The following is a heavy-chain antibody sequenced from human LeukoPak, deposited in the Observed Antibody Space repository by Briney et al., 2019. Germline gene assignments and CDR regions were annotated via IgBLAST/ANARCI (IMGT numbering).Heavy chain of an antibody. V-gene: IGHV4-39*01. CDR3: ATTYSYTSGGYDY. Sequence: SETLSLTCTVSGGSISSSSYYWGWIRQPPGKGLEWIGSIYYSGSTYYNPSLKSRVTISVDTSKNQFSLKLSSVTAADTAVYYCATTYSYTSGGYDYWGQGTLVTVSS. J-gene: IGHJ4*02. D-gene: IGHD5-18*01. CDR2: IYYSGST. CDR1: GGSISSSSYY.